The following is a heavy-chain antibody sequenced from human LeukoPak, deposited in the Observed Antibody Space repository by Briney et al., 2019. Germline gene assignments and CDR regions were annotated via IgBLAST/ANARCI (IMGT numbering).Heavy chain of an antibody. Sequence: SETLSLTCAVYGGSFSGYYWSWIRQPPGKGLEWIGEINHSGSTNYNPSLKSRVTISVDTSKNQFSLKLSSVTAADTAVYYCARQVSSSWSAYFQHWGQGTLVTVSS. CDR2: INHSGST. CDR3: ARQVSSSWSAYFQH. D-gene: IGHD6-13*01. CDR1: GGSFSGYY. J-gene: IGHJ1*01. V-gene: IGHV4-34*01.